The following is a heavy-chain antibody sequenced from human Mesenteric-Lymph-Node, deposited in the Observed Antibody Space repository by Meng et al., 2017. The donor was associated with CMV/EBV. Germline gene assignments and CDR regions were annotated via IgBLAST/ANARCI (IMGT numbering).Heavy chain of an antibody. J-gene: IGHJ6*02. V-gene: IGHV3-23*01. CDR2: ISGSGGST. D-gene: IGHD1-14*01. CDR1: GFTFGTYA. CDR3: AKDPDPSPSGMDI. Sequence: GGSLRLSFAASGFTFGTYAINWFRQAPGKGLEWVSAISGSGGSTYYADSVKGRFTISRDNSKSTVYLQMNNLRVEDTAEYYCAKDPDPSPSGMDIWGQGTTVTVSS.